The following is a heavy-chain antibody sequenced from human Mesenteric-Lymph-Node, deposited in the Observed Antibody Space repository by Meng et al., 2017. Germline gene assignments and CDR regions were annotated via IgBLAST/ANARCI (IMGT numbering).Heavy chain of an antibody. Sequence: ASVKVSCKVSGYTLTELSMHWVRQAPGKGLEWMGGFDPEDGETIYAQKFQGRVTMTEDTSTDTAYMELSSLRSEDTAVYYCARLYYDFWSGNHLSMDVWGQGTTVTVSS. V-gene: IGHV1-24*01. D-gene: IGHD3-3*01. CDR2: FDPEDGET. J-gene: IGHJ6*02. CDR3: ARLYYDFWSGNHLSMDV. CDR1: GYTLTELS.